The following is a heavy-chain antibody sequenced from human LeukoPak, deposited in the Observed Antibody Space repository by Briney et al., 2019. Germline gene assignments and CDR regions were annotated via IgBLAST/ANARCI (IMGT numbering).Heavy chain of an antibody. CDR1: GASFSGYY. J-gene: IGHJ4*02. CDR3: ARARGTAEFDY. D-gene: IGHD2-8*02. CDR2: INHSGST. Sequence: SETLSLTCAVYGASFSGYYWSWLRQPPGKGLEWSGEINHSGSTNYNPSLKSRVTISVDTSKNQFSLKLSSVTAADTAVYYCARARGTAEFDYWGQGTLVTVSS. V-gene: IGHV4-34*01.